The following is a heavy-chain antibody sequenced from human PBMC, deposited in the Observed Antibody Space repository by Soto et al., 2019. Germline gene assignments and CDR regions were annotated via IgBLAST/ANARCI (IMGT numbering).Heavy chain of an antibody. CDR1: GASVSSTKW. CDR3: ARDKITGLFDY. CDR2: IHHSGST. Sequence: SETLSLTCAVSGASVSSTKWWSWVRQSPGKGLEWIGEIHHSGSTNYNPSLKSRVTISVDTSKNQFSLKLTSVTAADTAVYYCARDKITGLFDYWGQGTLVTVSS. D-gene: IGHD2-8*02. V-gene: IGHV4-4*02. J-gene: IGHJ4*02.